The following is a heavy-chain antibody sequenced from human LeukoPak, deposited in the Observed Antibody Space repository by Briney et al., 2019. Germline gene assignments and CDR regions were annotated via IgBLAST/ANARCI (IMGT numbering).Heavy chain of an antibody. D-gene: IGHD3-22*01. CDR3: TRRVYYYDRSGYYFDY. J-gene: IGHJ4*02. CDR1: GYTFTGYY. Sequence: ASVKVSCKASGYTFTGYYMYWVRQAPGQGLEWMGWINPNSGGTNNAQKFQGRVTMTRDTSISTAYMELSRLRSDDTAVFYCTRRVYYYDRSGYYFDYWGQGTLVTVSS. V-gene: IGHV1-2*02. CDR2: INPNSGGT.